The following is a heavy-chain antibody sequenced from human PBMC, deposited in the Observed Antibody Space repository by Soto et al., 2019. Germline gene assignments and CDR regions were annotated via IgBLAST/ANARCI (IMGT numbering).Heavy chain of an antibody. J-gene: IGHJ6*02. CDR2: ISAHNGNT. CDR1: GYTFSTYA. V-gene: IGHV1-18*01. Sequence: VKVSCKASGYTFSTYAISWVRQAPGQGLEWMGWISAHNGNTNYAQRLQGRVTMTTDTSTSTASMELRSLRSDDTAVYYCARGGVGPTDSSYAMDVWGQGTTVTVS. CDR3: ARGGVGPTDSSYAMDV. D-gene: IGHD1-26*01.